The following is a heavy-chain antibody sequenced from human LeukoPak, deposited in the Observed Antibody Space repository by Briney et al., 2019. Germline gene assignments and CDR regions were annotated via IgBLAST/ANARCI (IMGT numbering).Heavy chain of an antibody. D-gene: IGHD6-19*01. CDR2: INIDGTST. V-gene: IGHV3-74*01. CDR3: ARGSSGWYGIDY. Sequence: GSLRLSCAASGFTFSNYWMHWVRQVPGKGLVCVSRINIDGTSTSYADSVKGRFTISRDNAKNALYLQMNSLRAEDTAVYYCARGSSGWYGIDYWGQGALVNVSS. CDR1: GFTFSNYW. J-gene: IGHJ4*02.